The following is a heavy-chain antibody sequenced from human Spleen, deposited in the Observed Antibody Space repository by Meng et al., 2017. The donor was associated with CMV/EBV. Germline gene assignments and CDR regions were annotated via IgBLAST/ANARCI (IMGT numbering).Heavy chain of an antibody. CDR1: GYTFAGYY. Sequence: GYTFAGYYMHWVRRAPGQGLEWMGWINPNSGDTNYAQKFQGRVTMTRDTSISTAYMELSRLRSDDTAVYYCARVGGGLDYYYYGMDVWGQGTMVTVSS. V-gene: IGHV1-2*02. CDR3: ARVGGGLDYYYYGMDV. J-gene: IGHJ6*02. CDR2: INPNSGDT. D-gene: IGHD3-16*01.